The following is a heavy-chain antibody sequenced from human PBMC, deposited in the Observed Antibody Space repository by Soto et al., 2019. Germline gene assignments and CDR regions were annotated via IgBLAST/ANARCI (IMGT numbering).Heavy chain of an antibody. J-gene: IGHJ6*03. V-gene: IGHV1-2*02. CDR1: GDSFNDYY. CDR2: INPNSGVT. D-gene: IGHD5-12*01. Sequence: QVQLVQSGAEVRKPGASVTVSCRSSGDSFNDYYIHWVRQAPGQGLEWMGWINPNSGVTKYAQKFQGVVSMTRDTSIRTVYMQLSRLRSDDTAVYYCARESGGATATLDYYYFYMDVWGTGTTVTVSS. CDR3: ARESGGATATLDYYYFYMDV.